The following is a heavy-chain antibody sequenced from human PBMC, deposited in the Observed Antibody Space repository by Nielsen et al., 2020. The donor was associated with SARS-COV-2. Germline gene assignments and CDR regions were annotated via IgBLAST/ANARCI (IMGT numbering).Heavy chain of an antibody. CDR3: ARIQLELRLFYFYYSMDV. V-gene: IGHV2-26*01. D-gene: IGHD1-7*01. J-gene: IGHJ6*03. Sequence: SGPTLVKPTETLTLTCTVSGFSLSNARMGVGWIRQPPGRALESLAHLFSNDEKSYSTSLKSRLTISKDTSKIQVVLTMTNMDPVDTATYYCARIQLELRLFYFYYSMDVWGKGTTVTVSS. CDR2: LFSNDEK. CDR1: GFSLSNARMG.